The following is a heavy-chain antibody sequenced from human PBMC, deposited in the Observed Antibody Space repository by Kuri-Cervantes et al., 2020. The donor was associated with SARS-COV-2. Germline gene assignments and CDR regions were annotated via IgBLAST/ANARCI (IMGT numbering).Heavy chain of an antibody. Sequence: SETLSLTCTVSGGSISSGDYYWSWIRQPPGKGLEWIGYIYYSGSTYYNPSLKSRVTMSVDTSKNQFSLRLSSVTAADTAVYYCARGGGGQLDFDYWGQGTLVTVSS. D-gene: IGHD6-13*01. CDR3: ARGGGGQLDFDY. CDR2: IYYSGST. J-gene: IGHJ4*02. CDR1: GGSISSGDYY. V-gene: IGHV4-30-4*01.